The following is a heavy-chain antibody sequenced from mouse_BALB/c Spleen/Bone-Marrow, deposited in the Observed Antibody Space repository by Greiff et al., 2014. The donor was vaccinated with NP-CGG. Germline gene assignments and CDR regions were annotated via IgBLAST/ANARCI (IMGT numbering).Heavy chain of an antibody. D-gene: IGHD2-4*01. CDR1: GYTFSSDW. J-gene: IGHJ1*01. Sequence: QVQLQQSGADLMKPGASIKISCKATGYTFSSDWIEWVKQRPGHGLEWIGEILPGSGSTNYNEKFKGKATSTAETSSNTAYMQLSSLTSEDSAVYYWARTMIRGYFDVWGAGTTVTVSS. CDR3: ARTMIRGYFDV. V-gene: IGHV1-9*01. CDR2: ILPGSGST.